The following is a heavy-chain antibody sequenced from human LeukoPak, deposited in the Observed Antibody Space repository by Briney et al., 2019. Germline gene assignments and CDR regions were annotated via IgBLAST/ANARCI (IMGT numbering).Heavy chain of an antibody. D-gene: IGHD3-3*01. J-gene: IGHJ4*02. CDR2: INHSGST. CDR1: GGSFSGYY. Sequence: SETLSLTCAVYGGSFSGYYWSWIRQPPGKGLEWIGEINHSGSTNYNPSLKSRVTISVDTSKNQFSLKLSSVTAADTAVYYCVRGSPSDFWSGYLYYFDYWGQGTLVTVSS. V-gene: IGHV4-34*01. CDR3: VRGSPSDFWSGYLYYFDY.